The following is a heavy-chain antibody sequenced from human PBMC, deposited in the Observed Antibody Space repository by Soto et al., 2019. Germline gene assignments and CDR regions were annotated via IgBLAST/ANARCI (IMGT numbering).Heavy chain of an antibody. CDR2: IYVTGAV. J-gene: IGHJ5*02. V-gene: IGHV4-31*03. D-gene: IGHD7-27*01. CDR1: GAALNSGNYY. Sequence: ASETLSLTCSVSGAALNSGNYYWSWIRQVPGKGLEWIGHIYVTGAVDYNPSLRDRITISQDTSERQFSLNLRLVTAADTAVYSCPRPRLAPTNYKSLDPWRQGTLVTV. CDR3: PRPRLAPTNYKSLDP.